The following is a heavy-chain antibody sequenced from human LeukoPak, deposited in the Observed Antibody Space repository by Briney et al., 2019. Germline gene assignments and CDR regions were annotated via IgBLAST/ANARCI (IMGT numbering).Heavy chain of an antibody. Sequence: GGSLRLSCAASGFTVSSNYMSWVRQAPGQGLEWVSVIYSGGSTYYADSAKGRFTISRDNSKNTPYLQMHSLRAEDTAVYYCASQWFAYYFDYWGQGTLVTVSS. D-gene: IGHD3-10*01. CDR3: ASQWFAYYFDY. CDR1: GFTVSSNY. J-gene: IGHJ4*02. V-gene: IGHV3-66*04. CDR2: IYSGGST.